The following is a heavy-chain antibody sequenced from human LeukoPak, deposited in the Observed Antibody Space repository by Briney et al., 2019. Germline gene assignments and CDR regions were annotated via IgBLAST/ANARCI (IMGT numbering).Heavy chain of an antibody. CDR2: ISTYNGKT. J-gene: IGHJ6*04. D-gene: IGHD3-9*01. V-gene: IGHV1-18*01. CDR1: VYTFTSYG. CDR3: ARGEYYDILTSYYYYNMDV. Sequence: ASVKVSFKSSVYTFTSYGISWVRQAPGQGLEWMGLISTYNGKTNYAQKVQGRVTMTTDTSTSTAYMELRSLRSDDTAVYYCARGEYYDILTSYYYYNMDVWGKGTTVIVSS.